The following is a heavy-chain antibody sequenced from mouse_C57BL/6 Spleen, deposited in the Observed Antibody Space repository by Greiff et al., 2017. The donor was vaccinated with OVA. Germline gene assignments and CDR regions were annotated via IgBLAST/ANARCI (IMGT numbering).Heavy chain of an antibody. CDR2: ISYDGSN. V-gene: IGHV3-6*01. Sequence: EVKLVESGPGLVKPSQSLSLTCSVTGYSITSGYYWNWIRQFPGNKLEWMGYISYDGSNNYNPSLKNRISITRDTSKNQFFLKLNSVTTEDTATYYCARSLITPAWFAYWGQGTLVTVSA. J-gene: IGHJ3*01. CDR1: GYSITSGYY. CDR3: ARSLITPAWFAY. D-gene: IGHD1-1*01.